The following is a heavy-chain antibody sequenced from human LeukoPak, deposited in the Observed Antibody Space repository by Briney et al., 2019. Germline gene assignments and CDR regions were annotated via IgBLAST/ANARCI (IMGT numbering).Heavy chain of an antibody. Sequence: SQTLSLTCAISGDSVSSNSVTWNWIRQSRSRGLEWLGRTYYRSTWYNDYAVSVRGRITVNPDTSKNQFSLHLNSVTPEDTAVYYCARGVGATTGCWYFDLWGRGTLVTVSS. D-gene: IGHD1-26*01. CDR1: GDSVSSNSVT. CDR3: ARGVGATTGCWYFDL. CDR2: TYYRSTWYN. J-gene: IGHJ2*01. V-gene: IGHV6-1*01.